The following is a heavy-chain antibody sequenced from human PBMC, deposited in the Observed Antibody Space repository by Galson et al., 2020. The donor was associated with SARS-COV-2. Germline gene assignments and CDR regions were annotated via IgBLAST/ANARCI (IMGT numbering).Heavy chain of an antibody. CDR1: GYTFTGYY. CDR3: AREGDYGGNSGGYFDY. CDR2: INPNSGGT. V-gene: IGHV1-2*02. J-gene: IGHJ4*02. Sequence: ASVKVSCKASGYTFTGYYMHWVRQAPGQGLEWMGWINPNSGGTNYAQKFQGRVTMTRDTSISTAYMELSRLRSDDTAVYYCAREGDYGGNSGGYFDYWGQGTLVTVSS. D-gene: IGHD4-17*01.